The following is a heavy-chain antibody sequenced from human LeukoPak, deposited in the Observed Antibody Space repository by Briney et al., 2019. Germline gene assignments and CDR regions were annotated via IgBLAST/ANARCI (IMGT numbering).Heavy chain of an antibody. CDR2: ISTYNGKT. Sequence: ASVKVSCKGSGYTFTSYSISWVRQAPGQGLEWMGWISTYNGKTNYAQKFQDRVIMTTDTSTKTVYMELSSLSSDDSAVYYCARHPYYDTSAYYVYWGQGTLVIVSS. CDR3: ARHPYYDTSAYYVY. CDR1: GYTFTSYS. J-gene: IGHJ4*02. D-gene: IGHD3-22*01. V-gene: IGHV1-18*01.